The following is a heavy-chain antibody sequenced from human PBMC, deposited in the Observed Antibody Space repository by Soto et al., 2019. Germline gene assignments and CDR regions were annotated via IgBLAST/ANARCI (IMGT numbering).Heavy chain of an antibody. CDR2: ISGSGGGT. Sequence: EVQLLESGGGLVQPGGSLRLSCAASGFTFSSYAMSWVRQAPGKGLEWVSAISGSGGGTYYADSVKGRFTISRDNSKNTLYLQMNSLRAEDTAVYYCAKPYSSSWTRPDSWGQGTLVTVSS. CDR3: AKPYSSSWTRPDS. J-gene: IGHJ4*02. CDR1: GFTFSSYA. V-gene: IGHV3-23*01. D-gene: IGHD6-13*01.